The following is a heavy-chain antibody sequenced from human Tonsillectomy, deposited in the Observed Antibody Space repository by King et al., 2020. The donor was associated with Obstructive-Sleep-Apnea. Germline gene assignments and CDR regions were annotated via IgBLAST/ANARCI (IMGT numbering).Heavy chain of an antibody. V-gene: IGHV1-2*02. D-gene: IGHD5-24*01. Sequence: QLVQSGGEVRKPGASVKVSCKTSGYTFSAYYIHWVRQAPGQGPEWVGWINPKTGGTIFAQRFQGRVTMTRDTSLTTAYMELSSLRSDDTAFYYCSRQIIDGSHGVDYWGQGTLVTVSS. CDR3: SRQIIDGSHGVDY. J-gene: IGHJ4*02. CDR2: INPKTGGT. CDR1: GYTFSAYY.